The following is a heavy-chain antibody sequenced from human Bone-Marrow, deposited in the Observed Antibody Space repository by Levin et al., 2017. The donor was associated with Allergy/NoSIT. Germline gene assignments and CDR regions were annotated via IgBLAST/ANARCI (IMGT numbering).Heavy chain of an antibody. V-gene: IGHV3-7*03. D-gene: IGHD2-15*01. CDR2: IKQDGSSR. Sequence: GGSLRLSCAASGFTFNAYWMSWVRQAPGKGPEWVANIKQDGSSRYYVDAVKGRFTISRDNAKSSLYLQMDNLRAEDTAIYYCERGTCSGGICYAIFFDYWGQGALVTVSS. CDR1: GFTFNAYW. CDR3: ERGTCSGGICYAIFFDY. J-gene: IGHJ4*02.